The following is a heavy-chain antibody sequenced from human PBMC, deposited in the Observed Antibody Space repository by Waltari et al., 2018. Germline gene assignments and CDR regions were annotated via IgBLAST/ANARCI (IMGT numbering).Heavy chain of an antibody. CDR1: GYNFLNYG. CDR3: VRDRMYSTSWFAFES. D-gene: IGHD3-10*01. Sequence: QAQLVQSGAEVKKPGASVKVSCTTSGYNFLNYGISWVRQAPGRGLEWMGWRKVYNGNTKNAQKVQGRVTVTTDTSTSTAYMGLRSLTSDDAALYYCVRDRMYSTSWFAFESWGQGTLVTVTS. V-gene: IGHV1-18*01. J-gene: IGHJ4*02. CDR2: RKVYNGNT.